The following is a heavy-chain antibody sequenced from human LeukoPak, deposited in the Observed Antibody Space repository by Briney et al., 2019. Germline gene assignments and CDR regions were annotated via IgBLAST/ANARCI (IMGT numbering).Heavy chain of an antibody. CDR2: ISYDGSNK. V-gene: IGHV3-30-3*01. Sequence: PGGSLRLSCAASGFTFSSYAMHWVRQAPGKGLEWVAVISYDGSNKYSADSVKGRFTISRDNSKNTLYLQMNTLRPEDTAVYYCAREEAAAGQGFDYWGQGTLVTVSS. CDR1: GFTFSSYA. D-gene: IGHD6-13*01. J-gene: IGHJ4*02. CDR3: AREEAAAGQGFDY.